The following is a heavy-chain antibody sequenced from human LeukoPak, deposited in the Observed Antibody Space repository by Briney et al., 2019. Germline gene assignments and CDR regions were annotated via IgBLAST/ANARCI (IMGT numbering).Heavy chain of an antibody. Sequence: SGGPLRLSCATSGFTFSSYWMGWVRQAPGKGLEWVANIKQDGSEKYYVDSVKGRFTISRDNAKNSLYLQMNSLRAEDTAVYYCARHGSYHFDYWGQGTLVTVSS. V-gene: IGHV3-7*05. CDR1: GFTFSSYW. CDR2: IKQDGSEK. D-gene: IGHD3-10*01. J-gene: IGHJ4*02. CDR3: ARHGSYHFDY.